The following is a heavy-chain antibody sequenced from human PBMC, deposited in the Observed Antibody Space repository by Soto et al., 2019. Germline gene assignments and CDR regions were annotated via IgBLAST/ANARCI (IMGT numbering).Heavy chain of an antibody. CDR1: GFTFSNAW. CDR3: ARDQEGRFLEWLSIHYYSYYDMDV. CDR2: IKRKTDGGTT. D-gene: IGHD3-3*01. V-gene: IGHV3-15*07. J-gene: IGHJ6*02. Sequence: GGSLRLSWAGSGFTFSNAWINWVRQAPGKGLEWVGRIKRKTDGGTTDFAAPVKGRFAISRDDSKNTLYLQMNSLRAEDTAVYYCARDQEGRFLEWLSIHYYSYYDMDVWGQGTTVTVSS.